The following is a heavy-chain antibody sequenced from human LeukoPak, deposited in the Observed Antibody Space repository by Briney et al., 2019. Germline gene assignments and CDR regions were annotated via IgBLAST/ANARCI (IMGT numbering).Heavy chain of an antibody. J-gene: IGHJ4*02. V-gene: IGHV3-49*04. D-gene: IGHD2-2*01. CDR2: IQAKAYGGAT. Sequence: GGSLRLSCAASGFTFSSYFMTWVRQAPGKGLEWVGFIQAKAYGGATKYAASVNGRFSISRDDSQSIANLQMNDLKTEDTAVYYCTRAPHPRCSSSGCYLDYWGQGTLVTVSS. CDR3: TRAPHPRCSSSGCYLDY. CDR1: GFTFSSYF.